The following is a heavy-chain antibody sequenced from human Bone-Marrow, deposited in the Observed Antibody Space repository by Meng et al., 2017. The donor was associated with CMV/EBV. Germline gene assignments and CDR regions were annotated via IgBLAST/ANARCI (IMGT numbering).Heavy chain of an antibody. CDR3: AKDVYYYGSGSTGCFDL. V-gene: IGHV3-30*02. CDR2: IRYDGSNK. J-gene: IGHJ2*01. Sequence: LTCAASGFTFSSYGMHWVRQAPGKGLEWVAFIRYDGSNKYYADSVKGRFTISRDNSKNSLYLQMNSLRAEDTALYYCAKDVYYYGSGSTGCFDLWGRGTLVTVSS. D-gene: IGHD3-10*01. CDR1: GFTFSSYG.